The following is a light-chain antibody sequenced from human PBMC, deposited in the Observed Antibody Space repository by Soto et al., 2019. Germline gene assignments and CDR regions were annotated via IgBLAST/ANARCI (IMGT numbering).Light chain of an antibody. V-gene: IGLV2-23*02. CDR1: SSDVGRYDL. CDR2: EVR. CDR3: CSYAGSAYV. Sequence: QSVLTQPASVSGSPGQSLSIACTGASSDVGRYDLVSWYQQHPDKAPKLIIYEVRKRPSGVSDRVSGSRSGNTASLTISGLQAEDEADYYCCSYAGSAYVFGTGTKLTVL. J-gene: IGLJ1*01.